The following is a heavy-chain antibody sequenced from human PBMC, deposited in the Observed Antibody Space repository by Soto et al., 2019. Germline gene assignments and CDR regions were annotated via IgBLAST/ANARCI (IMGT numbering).Heavy chain of an antibody. V-gene: IGHV1-2*02. CDR1: GYTFTGYY. J-gene: IGHJ4*02. CDR2: INPNSGGT. Sequence: ASVKVSCKASGYTFTGYYMHWVRQAPGQGLEWMGWINPNSGGTNYAQKFQGRVTMTRDTSISTAYMELSRLRSDDTAVYYCARDIYDFWSGWLDYWGQGTLVTVSS. D-gene: IGHD3-3*01. CDR3: ARDIYDFWSGWLDY.